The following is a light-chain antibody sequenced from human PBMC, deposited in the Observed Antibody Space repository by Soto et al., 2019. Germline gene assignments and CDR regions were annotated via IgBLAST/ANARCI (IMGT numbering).Light chain of an antibody. CDR2: GAS. CDR3: QQYNNWPFT. V-gene: IGKV3-15*01. Sequence: IVMTQSPATLSVSPGERATLSCRASQSVSSNLAWYQQKPGQAPRLLICGASTRATGIPARFSGSGSGTEFTLTISSLQSEDFAVYYCQQYNNWPFTFGQGTRLEIK. CDR1: QSVSSN. J-gene: IGKJ5*01.